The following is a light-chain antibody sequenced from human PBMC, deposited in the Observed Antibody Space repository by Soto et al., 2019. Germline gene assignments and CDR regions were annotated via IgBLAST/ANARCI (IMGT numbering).Light chain of an antibody. CDR3: QHRTNWPPALT. CDR2: GAS. V-gene: IGKV3D-20*02. Sequence: EIVLTQSPGTLSLSPGERATLSYRASQSVSNNYLAWYQQKPGQAPRLLIYGASNRATGIPDRFSGSGSGTDFTLTISRLEPEDFAVYYCQHRTNWPPALTFAGGTKVDIK. CDR1: QSVSNNY. J-gene: IGKJ4*01.